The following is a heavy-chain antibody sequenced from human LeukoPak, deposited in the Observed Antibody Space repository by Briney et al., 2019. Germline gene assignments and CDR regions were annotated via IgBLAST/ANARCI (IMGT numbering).Heavy chain of an antibody. D-gene: IGHD4-23*01. CDR1: GFPFSSYA. Sequence: PGGPLTLPCAPSGFPFSSYAMSWVRQAPGKGLEGVSAISGSGGSTYYADSVKGRFTISRDNSKNTLYLQMNSLRAEDTAVYYCAKDQGGNDYWGQGTLVTVSS. V-gene: IGHV3-23*01. J-gene: IGHJ4*02. CDR2: ISGSGGST. CDR3: AKDQGGNDY.